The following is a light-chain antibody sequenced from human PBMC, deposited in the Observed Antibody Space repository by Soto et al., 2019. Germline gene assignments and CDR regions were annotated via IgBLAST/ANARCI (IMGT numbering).Light chain of an antibody. Sequence: DFRMTQSPSTLSAWVGDRVTIIFRASQSISRWLDWYQQKQGRAPKLLIYDVSSLKSGVPSRFRGSGSGTGLTLTISSMKNDDFETYYCQQYNSYSITFGQGTRLEIK. CDR2: DVS. V-gene: IGKV1-5*02. CDR3: QQYNSYSIT. CDR1: QSISRW. J-gene: IGKJ5*01.